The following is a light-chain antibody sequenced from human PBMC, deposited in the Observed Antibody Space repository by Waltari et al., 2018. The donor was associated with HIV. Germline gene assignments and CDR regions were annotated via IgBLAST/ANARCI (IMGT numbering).Light chain of an antibody. Sequence: QSVLPPPPSASGTPGQRVPISCSGRSSNLGRNTLNWYQQLPGTAPNLLSYSNNLRPSGVPDRFSGSKSGTSASLAISGLQSEDEADYYCAAWDGSLNGHVVFGGGTKLTVL. CDR2: SNN. J-gene: IGLJ2*01. V-gene: IGLV1-44*01. CDR1: SSNLGRNT. CDR3: AAWDGSLNGHVV.